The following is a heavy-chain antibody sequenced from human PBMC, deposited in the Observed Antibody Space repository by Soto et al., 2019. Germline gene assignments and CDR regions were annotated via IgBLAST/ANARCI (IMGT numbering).Heavy chain of an antibody. J-gene: IGHJ6*02. CDR1: GGTFSSYA. Sequence: QVQLVQSGAEVKKPGSSVKVSCKAPGGTFSSYAISWVRQAPGQGLEWMGGIIPLFGTANYAQKFQGTVTITADESTSTGYRELSSLRSEHKVVYYCARSQGGSNSLDNYYYFYYGMDVWGQGTTVTVSS. CDR3: ARSQGGSNSLDNYYYFYYGMDV. V-gene: IGHV1-69*01. D-gene: IGHD2-15*01. CDR2: IIPLFGTA.